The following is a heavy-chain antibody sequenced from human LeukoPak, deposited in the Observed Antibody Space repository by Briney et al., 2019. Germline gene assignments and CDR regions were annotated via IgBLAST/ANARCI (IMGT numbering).Heavy chain of an antibody. V-gene: IGHV4-34*01. Sequence: SETLSLTCAVYGGSFSGYYWSWIRQPPGKGLEWIGEINHSGSTNYNPSLKSRVTISADTPKNQFSLTLGSVSATDTAVYYCVSPRGFSYGYFDYWGQGTLVTVSS. J-gene: IGHJ4*02. CDR2: INHSGST. CDR3: VSPRGFSYGYFDY. CDR1: GGSFSGYY. D-gene: IGHD5-18*01.